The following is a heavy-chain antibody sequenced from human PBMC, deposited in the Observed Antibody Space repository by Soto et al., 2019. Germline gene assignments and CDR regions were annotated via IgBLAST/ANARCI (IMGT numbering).Heavy chain of an antibody. D-gene: IGHD3-22*01. J-gene: IGHJ4*02. CDR2: IHYSGNT. Sequence: QVQLQESGPGLVKPSQTLSLTCTVSGDSIGTGGYYWDWIRQLPGKGPEWIGYIHYSGNTYYNPSLKSRLTISLDTSKNQFSLHLSSVTAADTAVYYCATNHDDISGRTPLLFDSWGQGTLVTVSS. CDR1: GDSIGTGGYY. CDR3: ATNHDDISGRTPLLFDS. V-gene: IGHV4-31*03.